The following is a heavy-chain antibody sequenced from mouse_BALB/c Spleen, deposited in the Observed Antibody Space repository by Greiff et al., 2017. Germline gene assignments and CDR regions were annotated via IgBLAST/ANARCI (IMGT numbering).Heavy chain of an antibody. V-gene: IGHV5-4*02. J-gene: IGHJ4*01. CDR3: ARDYGNYVGAMDY. Sequence: EVNVVESGGGLVKPGGSLKLSCAASGFTFSDYYMYWVRQTPEKRLEWVATISDGGSYTYYPDSVKGRFTISRDNAKNNLYLQMSSLKSEDTAMYYCARDYGNYVGAMDYWGQGTSVTVSS. D-gene: IGHD2-1*01. CDR1: GFTFSDYY. CDR2: ISDGGSYT.